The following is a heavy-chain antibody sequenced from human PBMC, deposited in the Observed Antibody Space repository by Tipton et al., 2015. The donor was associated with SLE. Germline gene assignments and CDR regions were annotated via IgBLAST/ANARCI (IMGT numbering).Heavy chain of an antibody. CDR3: ARERIEEYGGKENWIDP. D-gene: IGHD4/OR15-4a*01. J-gene: IGHJ5*02. CDR2: INHSGST. CDR1: GGSFSGYY. Sequence: LRLSCAVYGGSFSGYYWSWLRQSPGEGLEWIGEINHSGSTNYNPSLKSRVTISVDRSNNQFSLNLSSVTAADTAVYYCARERIEEYGGKENWIDPWGQGTLVTVSS. V-gene: IGHV4-34*01.